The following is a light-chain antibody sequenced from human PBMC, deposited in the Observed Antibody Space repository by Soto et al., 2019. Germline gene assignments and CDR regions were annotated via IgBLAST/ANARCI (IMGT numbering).Light chain of an antibody. Sequence: QSVLTQPTSVSAAPGQQFTISCSGSSSNNGGNSVSWYQQLPGTAPKLLIYDDNKRPSGIPARFSGSKSGTSATLGITGFQTGDEADYYCGSWDSSLSAYVFGTGTKFTAL. J-gene: IGLJ1*01. CDR1: SSNNGGNS. V-gene: IGLV1-51*01. CDR2: DDN. CDR3: GSWDSSLSAYV.